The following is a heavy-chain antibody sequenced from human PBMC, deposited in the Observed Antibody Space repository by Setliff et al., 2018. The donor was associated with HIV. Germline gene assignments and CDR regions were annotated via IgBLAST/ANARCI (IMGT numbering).Heavy chain of an antibody. V-gene: IGHV3-74*01. J-gene: IGHJ3*02. CDR2: ISPDGRST. D-gene: IGHD3-22*01. CDR1: GFTFNNYW. Sequence: ETLSLSCAASGFTFNNYWMNWVRQVPGKGLVWVARISPDGRSTTHADAVKGRFTISRDNAKNTLYLHMNSLRAEDTSVYHCALVGGITVPPDDFDIWGQGTMVTVSS. CDR3: ALVGGITVPPDDFDI.